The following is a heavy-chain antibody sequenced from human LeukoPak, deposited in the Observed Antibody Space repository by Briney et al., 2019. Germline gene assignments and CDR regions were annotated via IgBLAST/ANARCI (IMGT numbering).Heavy chain of an antibody. CDR3: AGEPGIAVAGGDY. Sequence: SETLSLTCAVSGYSISSGYYWGWIRQPPGKGLEWIGSIYHSGSTYYNPSLKSRVTISVDTSKNQFSLKLSSVTAADTAVYYCAGEPGIAVAGGDYWGQGTLVTVSS. CDR2: IYHSGST. V-gene: IGHV4-38-2*01. J-gene: IGHJ4*02. D-gene: IGHD6-19*01. CDR1: GYSISSGYY.